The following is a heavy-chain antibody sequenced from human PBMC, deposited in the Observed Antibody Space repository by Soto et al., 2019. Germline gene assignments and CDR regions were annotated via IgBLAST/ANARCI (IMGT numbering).Heavy chain of an antibody. CDR3: ASLSSIAARQDYYYGMDV. Sequence: SETLSLTCAVSGGSISSGGYSWSWIRRPPGKGLEWIGYIYHSGSTYYNPSLKSRVTISVDRSKNQFSLKLSSVTAADTAVYYCASLSSIAARQDYYYGMDVWGQGTTVTVSS. CDR2: IYHSGST. V-gene: IGHV4-30-2*01. J-gene: IGHJ6*02. CDR1: GGSISSGGYS. D-gene: IGHD6-6*01.